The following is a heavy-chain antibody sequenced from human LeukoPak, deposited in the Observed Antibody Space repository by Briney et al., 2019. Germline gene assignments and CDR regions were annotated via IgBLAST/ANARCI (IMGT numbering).Heavy chain of an antibody. V-gene: IGHV4-34*01. CDR3: ARRWNYGRNYYIDV. CDR1: GFAVSSNY. J-gene: IGHJ6*03. CDR2: INDSGRA. D-gene: IGHD1-7*01. Sequence: GSLRLSCAASGFAVSSNYMSWIRQPPGKGLEWLAEINDSGRANYNPSLMSRVTVSVDTSKNQFSLRLTSVTATDTAVYYCARRWNYGRNYYIDVWGKGATVSVSS.